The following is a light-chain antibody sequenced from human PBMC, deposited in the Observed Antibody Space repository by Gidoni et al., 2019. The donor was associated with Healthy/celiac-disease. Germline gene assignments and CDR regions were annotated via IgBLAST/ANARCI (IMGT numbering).Light chain of an antibody. CDR1: QSISSW. CDR3: QQYNSYGT. Sequence: DIQMTQSTSTLSASVGDRVTITCRASQSISSWLAWYQQKPGKAPKLLIYKASSLESGVPSSCSGSGSGTEFTLTISSLQPDDFATYYCQQYNSYGTFGQGTKVEIK. J-gene: IGKJ1*01. CDR2: KAS. V-gene: IGKV1-5*03.